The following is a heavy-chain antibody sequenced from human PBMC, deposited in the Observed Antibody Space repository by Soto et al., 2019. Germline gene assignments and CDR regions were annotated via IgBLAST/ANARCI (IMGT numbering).Heavy chain of an antibody. Sequence: QVYLVQSGAEVKKPGSSVKISCKASGGIFSSNTINWVRQAAGQGLEWMGGIIPIFGTANYAEKFQGRITITADKSTKTGYMELTSLRSEDTAVYYCASKAACGGDCYAFDSWGQGTLVTVSS. V-gene: IGHV1-69*06. CDR1: GGIFSSNT. CDR2: IIPIFGTA. CDR3: ASKAACGGDCYAFDS. J-gene: IGHJ4*02. D-gene: IGHD2-21*02.